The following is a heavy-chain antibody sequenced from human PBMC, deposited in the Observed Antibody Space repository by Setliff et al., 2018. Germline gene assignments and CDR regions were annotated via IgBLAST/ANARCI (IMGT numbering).Heavy chain of an antibody. Sequence: PGGSLRLSCAVSGFIFSDYYMSWIRQAPGKGLEWVSYISSSGNTIYYADSVKGRFTISRDNAKNSLYLQMNSLRAEDTAMYYCATSYYGDYETDYWGQGTLVTVSS. CDR3: ATSYYGDYETDY. CDR1: GFIFSDYY. CDR2: ISSSGNTI. D-gene: IGHD4-17*01. J-gene: IGHJ4*02. V-gene: IGHV3-11*01.